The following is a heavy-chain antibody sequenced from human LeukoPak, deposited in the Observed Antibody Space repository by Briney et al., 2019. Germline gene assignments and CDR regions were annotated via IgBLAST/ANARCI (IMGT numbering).Heavy chain of an antibody. CDR1: GGSIRGSSYY. V-gene: IGHV4-39*01. CDR3: ARSSGVVIHNWFDP. CDR2: IYYSGST. Sequence: TSETLSLTCTVSGGSIRGSSYYWVWIRQPPGKGLEWIGTIYYSGSTYYTPSLKSQVTISADTSKNQLSLKVRSVTAADTAVYYCARSSGVVIHNWFDPWGQGTLVTVSS. J-gene: IGHJ5*02. D-gene: IGHD3-3*01.